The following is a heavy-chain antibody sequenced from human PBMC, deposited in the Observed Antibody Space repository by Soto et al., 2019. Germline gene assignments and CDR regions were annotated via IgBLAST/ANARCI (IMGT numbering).Heavy chain of an antibody. CDR2: INYSGST. CDR3: ARGASNWQYFDY. J-gene: IGHJ4*02. D-gene: IGHD4-4*01. Sequence: SETLSLTCTVSGGSISAYYWSWIRQPPGEGLEWIGYINYSGSTNYNPSLKSRVTISVDTSKNQFSLKLSSVTAADTAVYYCARGASNWQYFDYWGQGTLVTVSS. CDR1: GGSISAYY. V-gene: IGHV4-59*01.